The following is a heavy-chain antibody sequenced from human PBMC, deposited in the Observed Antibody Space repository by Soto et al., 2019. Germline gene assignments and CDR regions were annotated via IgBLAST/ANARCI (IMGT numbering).Heavy chain of an antibody. J-gene: IGHJ4*02. Sequence: GGSLRLSCVASGFTFRSYGMHWVRQAPGKGLEWVAVISYDGSNKFYADSVKGRFTISRDNSKNTLYLQMNSLRAEDTAVYYCAKDGGYHLYYFEYWVREP. V-gene: IGHV3-30*18. CDR3: AKDGGYHLYYFEY. CDR1: GFTFRSYG. CDR2: ISYDGSNK. D-gene: IGHD2-2*01.